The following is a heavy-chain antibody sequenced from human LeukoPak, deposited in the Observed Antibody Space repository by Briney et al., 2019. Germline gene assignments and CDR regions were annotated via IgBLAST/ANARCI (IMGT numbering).Heavy chain of an antibody. CDR2: VSGSGSSS. CDR3: AKDQRTISTFDY. V-gene: IGHV3-23*01. Sequence: PGGSLRLSCAASGFTFSNCGMSWVRQAPGKGLEWVSAVSGSGSSSYYADSVKGRFTISRDNSKNTLYLQINSLRAEDTAIYYCAKDQRTISTFDYWGQGTLVTVSS. D-gene: IGHD3-3*01. J-gene: IGHJ4*02. CDR1: GFTFSNCG.